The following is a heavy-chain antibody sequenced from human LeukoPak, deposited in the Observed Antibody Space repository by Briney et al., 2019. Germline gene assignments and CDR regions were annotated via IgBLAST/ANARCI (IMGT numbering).Heavy chain of an antibody. V-gene: IGHV1-69*13. Sequence: GASVKVSCKASGGTFSSYAISWVRQAPGQGLEWMGGIIPIFGTANYAQKFQGRVTITADESTSTAYMELSSLRSEDTAVYYCAKKRDYDILTGYSFYAFDIWGQGTMVTVSS. D-gene: IGHD3-9*01. CDR1: GGTFSSYA. CDR3: AKKRDYDILTGYSFYAFDI. J-gene: IGHJ3*02. CDR2: IIPIFGTA.